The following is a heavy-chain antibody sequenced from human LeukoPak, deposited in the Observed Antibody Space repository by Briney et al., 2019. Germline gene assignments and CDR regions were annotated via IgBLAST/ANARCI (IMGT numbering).Heavy chain of an antibody. CDR3: AKDDVGLYGSGSYYTN. CDR1: GFTFDDYA. J-gene: IGHJ4*02. D-gene: IGHD3-10*01. V-gene: IGHV3-9*01. CDR2: ISWNSGSI. Sequence: GGSLRLSCAASGFTFDDYAMHWVRQAPGKGLEWVSGISWNSGSIGYADSVKGRFTISRDNAKNSLYLQMNSLRAEDTALYYCAKDDVGLYGSGSYYTNWGQGTLVTVSS.